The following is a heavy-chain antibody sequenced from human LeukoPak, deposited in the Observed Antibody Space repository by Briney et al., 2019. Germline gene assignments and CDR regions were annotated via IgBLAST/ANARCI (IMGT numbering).Heavy chain of an antibody. CDR3: ARDSERRDGFSLYFFDY. D-gene: IGHD5-24*01. CDR1: GFTFNSYT. Sequence: GGSLRLSCTASGFTFNSYTMNWVRQAPGKGLEWVSSISSRSTYRYYADSVKGRFTISRDNAENSLFLQMDSLRAEDTALYYCARDSERRDGFSLYFFDYWGRGTPATVSS. CDR2: ISSRSTYR. J-gene: IGHJ4*02. V-gene: IGHV3-21*01.